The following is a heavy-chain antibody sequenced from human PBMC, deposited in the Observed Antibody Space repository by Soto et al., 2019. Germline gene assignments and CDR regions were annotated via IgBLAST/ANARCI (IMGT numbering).Heavy chain of an antibody. CDR1: GDSMSSSDYY. D-gene: IGHD4-17*01. V-gene: IGHV4-39*01. CDR2: IYYSGST. Sequence: SETLSLTCAVSGDSMSSSDYYWGWIRQPPGKGLEWIGSIYYSGSTYYNPSLKSRVTISVDTSKNQFSLRLTSVTAADTAVYYCATHPPYGPLDHWGQGTLVTVSS. CDR3: ATHPPYGPLDH. J-gene: IGHJ4*02.